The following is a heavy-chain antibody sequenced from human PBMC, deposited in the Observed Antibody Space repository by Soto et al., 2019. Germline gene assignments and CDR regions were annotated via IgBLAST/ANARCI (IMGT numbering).Heavy chain of an antibody. D-gene: IGHD2-15*01. J-gene: IGHJ3*02. CDR1: GFAFSNSA. CDR2: IVVGSGST. V-gene: IGHV1-58*01. CDR3: EAELYSGGTCGSFDI. Sequence: GASVKVSCKTSGFAFSNSAVQWVRQARGQRLEWLEWIVVGSGSTNYDQRFQKGVTVTRDMSTSTVHMEVSCLSAAATDVYSCEAELYSGGTCGSFDIWGQGTMVTVSS.